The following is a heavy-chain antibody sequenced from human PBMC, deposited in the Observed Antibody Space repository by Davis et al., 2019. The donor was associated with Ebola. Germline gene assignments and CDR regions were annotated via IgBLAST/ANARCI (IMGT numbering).Heavy chain of an antibody. CDR1: TFTLSTYW. Sequence: GESLKISCTASTFTLSTYWMHWVRQAPGKGLEWVTNMKPDGSDKNYIDSVKGRFTISRDNAENSLYLQMNSLRVEDTAVYYCARGDSRWSNWYFDLWGRGTLATVSS. V-gene: IGHV3-7*03. J-gene: IGHJ2*01. CDR3: ARGDSRWSNWYFDL. D-gene: IGHD2-15*01. CDR2: MKPDGSDK.